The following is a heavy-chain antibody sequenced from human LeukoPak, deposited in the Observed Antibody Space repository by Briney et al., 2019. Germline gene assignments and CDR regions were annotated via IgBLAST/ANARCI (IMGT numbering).Heavy chain of an antibody. CDR2: IKSKTDGGTT. CDR1: GFTFTSAW. J-gene: IGHJ1*01. V-gene: IGHV3-15*01. Sequence: PGGSLRLSCAASGFTFTSAWMSWVRQAPGKGLEWVGRIKSKTDGGTTDYAAPVKGRFTISRDDSKNTLYLQMNSLKIEDTAVYYCTIVPDYSSSWNAEYFQHWGQGTLVTVSS. CDR3: TIVPDYSSSWNAEYFQH. D-gene: IGHD6-13*01.